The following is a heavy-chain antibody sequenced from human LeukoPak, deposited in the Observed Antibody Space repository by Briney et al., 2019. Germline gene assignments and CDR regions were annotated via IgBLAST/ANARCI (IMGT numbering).Heavy chain of an antibody. J-gene: IGHJ4*02. CDR3: ARGSSSWDLDY. Sequence: GGSLRLSCAASEFTFSSYWMHWVRQAPGKGLVWVSRINSVGSSTTYADSVKGRFTISRDNAKNTLYLQMNSLRAEDTAVYYCARGSSSWDLDYWGQGTLVTVSS. D-gene: IGHD6-13*01. CDR1: EFTFSSYW. CDR2: INSVGSST. V-gene: IGHV3-74*01.